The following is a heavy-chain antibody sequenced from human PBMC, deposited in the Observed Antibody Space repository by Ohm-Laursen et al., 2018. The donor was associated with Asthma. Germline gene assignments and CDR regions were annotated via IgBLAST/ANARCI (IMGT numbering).Heavy chain of an antibody. CDR3: AKDEYSTTLGVGAFDF. CDR2: ISTASSFI. Sequence: SLRLSCAASGYTFSRYSIHWVRQIPGKGLEWVASISTASSFIYYADSVRGRFTTSRDNARNSVYLQMNSLRADDTAVYYCAKDEYSTTLGVGAFDFWGQGTMVTVSS. D-gene: IGHD6-13*01. CDR1: GYTFSRYS. V-gene: IGHV3-21*04. J-gene: IGHJ3*01.